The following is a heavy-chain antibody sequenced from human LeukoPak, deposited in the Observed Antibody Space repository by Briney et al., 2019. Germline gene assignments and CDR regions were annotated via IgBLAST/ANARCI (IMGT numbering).Heavy chain of an antibody. CDR1: GGSISSHY. CDR2: IYYSGST. J-gene: IGHJ3*02. D-gene: IGHD3-22*01. Sequence: SETLSLTCTVSGGSISSHYWSWIRQPPGKGLEWIGYIYYSGSTNYNPSLKSRVTISVDTSKNQFSLKLSSVTAADTAVYYCARDGAGYDSSGYSDDAFDIWGQGTMVTVSS. V-gene: IGHV4-59*11. CDR3: ARDGAGYDSSGYSDDAFDI.